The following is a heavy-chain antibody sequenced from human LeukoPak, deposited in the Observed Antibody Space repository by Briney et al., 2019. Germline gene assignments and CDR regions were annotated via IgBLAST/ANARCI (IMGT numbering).Heavy chain of an antibody. D-gene: IGHD4-11*01. Sequence: GRSLRLSCAASGFTFDDYAMHWVRQAPGKGLEWVSDISWNSGSIGYADSVKGRFTISRDNAKNSLYLQMNSLRAEDTALYYCAKDPYSNYYYGMDVWGQGTTVTVSS. V-gene: IGHV3-9*01. CDR2: ISWNSGSI. J-gene: IGHJ6*02. CDR3: AKDPYSNYYYGMDV. CDR1: GFTFDDYA.